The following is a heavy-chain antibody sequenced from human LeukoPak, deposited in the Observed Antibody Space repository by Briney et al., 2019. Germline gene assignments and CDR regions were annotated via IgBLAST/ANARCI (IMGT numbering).Heavy chain of an antibody. D-gene: IGHD2-15*01. J-gene: IGHJ4*02. Sequence: PGGSLRLSCAASGFTFSSYWMSWVRQAPGKGLEWVANIKQDGSEKYYVASVKGRFTISRDNAKNSLYLQMNSLRAEDTAVYYCARDCSGGSCYGRHYWGQGTLVTVSS. CDR1: GFTFSSYW. CDR2: IKQDGSEK. V-gene: IGHV3-7*01. CDR3: ARDCSGGSCYGRHY.